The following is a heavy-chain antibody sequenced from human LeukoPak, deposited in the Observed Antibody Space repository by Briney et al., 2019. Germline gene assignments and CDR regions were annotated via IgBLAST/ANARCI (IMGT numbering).Heavy chain of an antibody. D-gene: IGHD2-15*01. J-gene: IGHJ4*02. CDR2: IWYGGSNK. V-gene: IGHV3-30*02. CDR3: AKDRTPYCSGGSCCIDY. CDR1: GFTFSSYG. Sequence: GGSLRLSCAASGFTFSSYGMHWVRQAPGKGLEWVAVIWYGGSNKYYADSVKGRFTISRDNSKNTLYLQMNSLRAEDTAVYYCAKDRTPYCSGGSCCIDYWGQGTLVTVSS.